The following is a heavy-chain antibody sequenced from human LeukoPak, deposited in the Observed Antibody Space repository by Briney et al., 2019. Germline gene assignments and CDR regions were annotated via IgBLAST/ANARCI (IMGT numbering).Heavy chain of an antibody. D-gene: IGHD6-13*01. CDR1: GGTFSSYA. CDR3: ARDLRRGSSSWYVSGGDY. Sequence: VASVKVSCKASGGTFSSYAISWVRQAPGQGLEWMGGIIPIFGTANYAQKFQGRVTITADESTSTAYMELSSLRSDDTAVYYCARDLRRGSSSWYVSGGDYWGQGTLVTVSS. J-gene: IGHJ4*02. CDR2: IIPIFGTA. V-gene: IGHV1-69*13.